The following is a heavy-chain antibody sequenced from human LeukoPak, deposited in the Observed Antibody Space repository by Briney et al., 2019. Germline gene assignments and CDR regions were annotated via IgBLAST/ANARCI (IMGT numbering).Heavy chain of an antibody. J-gene: IGHJ3*02. D-gene: IGHD2-21*02. CDR3: ARGGDIVVVTNAFDI. V-gene: IGHV4-59*01. CDR1: GGSISSYY. CDR2: IYYSGST. Sequence: SETLSLTCTVSGGSISSYYWSWIRQPPGKGLEWIGYIYYSGSTNYNPSLKSRVTISVDTSKNQFSLKLSSVTAADTAVYYCARGGDIVVVTNAFDIWGQGTMVTVSS.